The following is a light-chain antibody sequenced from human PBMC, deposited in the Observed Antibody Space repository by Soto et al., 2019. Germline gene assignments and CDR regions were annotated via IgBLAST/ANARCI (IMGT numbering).Light chain of an antibody. CDR3: SSYAGRGVGI. V-gene: IGLV2-23*02. CDR1: SSDVGSYDL. Sequence: QSALTQPASVSGSPGQSITISCTGTSSDVGSYDLVSWYQQHPGEAPKLLIYEVTERPSGVSIRFSGSKSDYTASLTISGLQAEDEADDYCSSYAGRGVGIFGGGTKVTVL. J-gene: IGLJ2*01. CDR2: EVT.